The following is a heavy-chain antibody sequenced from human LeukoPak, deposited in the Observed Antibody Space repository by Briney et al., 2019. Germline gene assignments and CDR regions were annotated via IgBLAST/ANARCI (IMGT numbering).Heavy chain of an antibody. J-gene: IGHJ4*02. V-gene: IGHV4-39*07. D-gene: IGHD2-15*01. CDR1: GGSISSSYYY. Sequence: PSGTLSLTCTVSGGSISSSYYYWGWVRQPPGTGLEWLGSLYYSGWSTYYNPSLKSRVTISVDTSKNQFSLKLSSVTAADTAVYYCARAGCSGGSCDRFFDYWGQGTLVTVSS. CDR3: ARAGCSGGSCDRFFDY. CDR2: LYYSGWST.